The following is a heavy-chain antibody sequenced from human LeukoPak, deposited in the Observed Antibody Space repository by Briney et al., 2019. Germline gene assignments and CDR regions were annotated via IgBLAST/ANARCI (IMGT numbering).Heavy chain of an antibody. CDR3: ARMSLGYCSSTSCYGMDV. Sequence: PSETLSLTCTVSGGSISSGDYYWSWIRQPPGKGLEWIGYIYYSGSTYYNPSLKSRVTISVDTSKNQFSLKLSSLSAADTAVYYCARMSLGYCSSTSCYGMDVWGQGTTVTVSS. J-gene: IGHJ6*02. CDR2: IYYSGST. V-gene: IGHV4-30-4*01. D-gene: IGHD2-2*01. CDR1: GGSISSGDYY.